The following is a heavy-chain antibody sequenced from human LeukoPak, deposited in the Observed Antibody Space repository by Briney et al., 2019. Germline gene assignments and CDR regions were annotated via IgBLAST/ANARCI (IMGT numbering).Heavy chain of an antibody. CDR1: GGSISSYY. CDR2: IYYSGST. Sequence: SSETLSLTCTVSGGSISSYYWSWIRQPPGKGLEWIGYIYYSGSTNYNPSLKSRVTIPVDTSKNQFSLKLSSVTAADTAVYYCARRLYYGSGSYYNGNWFDPWGQGTLSPSPQ. J-gene: IGHJ5*02. V-gene: IGHV4-59*08. CDR3: ARRLYYGSGSYYNGNWFDP. D-gene: IGHD3-10*01.